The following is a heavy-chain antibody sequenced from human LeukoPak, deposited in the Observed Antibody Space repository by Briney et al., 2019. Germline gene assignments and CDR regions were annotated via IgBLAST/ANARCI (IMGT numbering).Heavy chain of an antibody. D-gene: IGHD5-12*01. V-gene: IGHV4-39*01. J-gene: IGHJ4*02. CDR1: GGSISSSSYY. Sequence: SENLSLNCTVSGGSISSSSYYWGWIRQPPGKGLEWIGSIYYSGSTYYNPSLKSRVTISVDTSKNQFSLKLSSVTAADTAVYYCATTGYSGYDFDYWGQGTLVTVSS. CDR2: IYYSGST. CDR3: ATTGYSGYDFDY.